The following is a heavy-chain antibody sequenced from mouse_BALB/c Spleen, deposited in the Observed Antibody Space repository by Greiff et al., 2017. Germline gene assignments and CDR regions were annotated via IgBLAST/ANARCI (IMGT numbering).Heavy chain of an antibody. V-gene: IGHV1S81*02. Sequence: QQSCKASGYTFTSYWMHWVKQRPGQGLEWIGEINPSNGRTNDNVKFKSKATLTVDKSSSTAYMQLSSLTSEDSAVYYCASYYGSSLFAYWGQGTLVTVSA. D-gene: IGHD1-1*01. CDR3: ASYYGSSLFAY. J-gene: IGHJ3*01. CDR2: INPSNGRT. CDR1: GYTFTSYW.